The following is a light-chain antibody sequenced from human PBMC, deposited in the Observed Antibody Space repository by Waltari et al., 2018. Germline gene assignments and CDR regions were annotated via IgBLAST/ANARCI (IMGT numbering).Light chain of an antibody. V-gene: IGLV3-1*01. CDR2: QDI. J-gene: IGLJ2*01. CDR3: QAWDSNNVV. CDR1: TLGDRY. Sequence: SYGLTQPPSLSVSPGQTATITCSGDTLGDRYVSWYQQKPGQSPVLVISQDIKRPSGLPERFSGSNSGNTATLTISGTQTMDEADYFCQAWDSNNVVFGGGTRLTIL.